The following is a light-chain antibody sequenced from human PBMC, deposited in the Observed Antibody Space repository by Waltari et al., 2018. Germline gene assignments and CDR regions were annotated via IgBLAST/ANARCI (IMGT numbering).Light chain of an antibody. CDR3: QQYDNLSSR. Sequence: DIPMPQSPSSLSASVGDRVTITCHASQDISNYLNWYQQKPGKAPKLLIYDASNLETGVPSRFSGSGSGTGFTFTISSLQPKDIATYYCQQYDNLSSRFGPGTKVDIK. CDR1: QDISNY. J-gene: IGKJ3*01. V-gene: IGKV1-33*01. CDR2: DAS.